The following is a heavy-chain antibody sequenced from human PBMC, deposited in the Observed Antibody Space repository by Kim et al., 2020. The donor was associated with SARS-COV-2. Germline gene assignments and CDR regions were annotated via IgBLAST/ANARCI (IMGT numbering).Heavy chain of an antibody. CDR1: GYSFNSYG. CDR2: ISVYNGNT. D-gene: IGHD3-10*01. Sequence: ASVKVSCKASGYSFNSYGISWVRQAPGQGLEWMGWISVYNGNTNYAQKLQGRVTMTTDTSTSTAYMELRSLRSDDTAVYYCARVSGSYSVRYYYYGMDVWGQGTTVTVSS. J-gene: IGHJ6*02. CDR3: ARVSGSYSVRYYYYGMDV. V-gene: IGHV1-18*01.